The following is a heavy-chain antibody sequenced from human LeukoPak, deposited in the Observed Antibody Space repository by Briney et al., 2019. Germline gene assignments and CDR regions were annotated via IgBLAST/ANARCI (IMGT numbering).Heavy chain of an antibody. V-gene: IGHV3-7*01. Sequence: GGSLRLXCAASGFTFSSYWMSWVRQAPGKGLEWVANIKQDGSKKYYVDSEKGRFTISRDNAKNSLYLQMNSLRAKDTAVYYCARMIPKITMIVVVKTGYFQHRGPGNLVNVSS. D-gene: IGHD3-22*01. CDR3: ARMIPKITMIVVVKTGYFQH. J-gene: IGHJ1*01. CDR2: IKQDGSKK. CDR1: GFTFSSYW.